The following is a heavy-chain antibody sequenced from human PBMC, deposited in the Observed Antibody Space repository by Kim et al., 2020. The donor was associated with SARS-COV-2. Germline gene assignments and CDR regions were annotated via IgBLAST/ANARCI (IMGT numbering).Heavy chain of an antibody. D-gene: IGHD4-17*01. CDR3: ARGRGLFGDYPGVGMDV. J-gene: IGHJ6*02. Sequence: SETLSLTCAVSGGSISSSNWWSWVRQPPGKGLEWIGEIYHSGSTNYNPSLKSRVTISVDKSKNQFSLKLSSVTAADTAVYYCARGRGLFGDYPGVGMDVWGQGTTVTVSS. CDR1: GGSISSSNW. V-gene: IGHV4-4*02. CDR2: IYHSGST.